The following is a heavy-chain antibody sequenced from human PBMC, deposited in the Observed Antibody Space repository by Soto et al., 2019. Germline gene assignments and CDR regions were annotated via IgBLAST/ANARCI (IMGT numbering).Heavy chain of an antibody. D-gene: IGHD3-3*01. CDR1: GGSLSSGDYY. CDR3: ARDNILGILYGGMDV. Sequence: PSETLSLTCTVSGGSLSSGDYYWSWIRQPPGKGLEWIGYIYYSGSTYYNPSLKSRVTISVDTSKNQFSLKLSSVTAADTAVYYCARDNILGILYGGMDVWGQGTTVTVSS. V-gene: IGHV4-30-4*01. CDR2: IYYSGST. J-gene: IGHJ6*02.